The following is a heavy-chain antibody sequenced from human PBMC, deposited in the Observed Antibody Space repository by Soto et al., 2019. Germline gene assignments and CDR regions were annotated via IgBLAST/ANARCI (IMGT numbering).Heavy chain of an antibody. V-gene: IGHV3-33*01. Sequence: QVQLVESGGGVVQPGRSLRLSCAASGFTFSSYGMHWVRQAPGKGLEWVAVIWYDGSNKYYADSVKGRFTISRDNSKNTLYLQMNRLRAEDTAVYYCARDAPGYSRPYYGMDVWGQGTTVTVSS. CDR3: ARDAPGYSRPYYGMDV. CDR1: GFTFSSYG. J-gene: IGHJ6*02. CDR2: IWYDGSNK. D-gene: IGHD6-13*01.